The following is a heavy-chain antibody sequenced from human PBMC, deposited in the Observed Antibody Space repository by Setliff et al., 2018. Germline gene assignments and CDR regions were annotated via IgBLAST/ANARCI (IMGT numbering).Heavy chain of an antibody. CDR1: GFTFSSYA. J-gene: IGHJ4*02. CDR2: IRGDSGST. D-gene: IGHD3-16*02. CDR3: VNSYRGYDDYPDY. Sequence: GGSLRLSCAASGFTFSSYAMSWVRQAPGKGLEWVSAIRGDSGSTYYADSVKGRVTISRDNSKNTVYLQLNSLRVEDTAVYYCVNSYRGYDDYPDYWGQGTLVTVSS. V-gene: IGHV3-23*01.